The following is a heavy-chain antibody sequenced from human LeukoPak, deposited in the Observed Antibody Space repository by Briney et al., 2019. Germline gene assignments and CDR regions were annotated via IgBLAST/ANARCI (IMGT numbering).Heavy chain of an antibody. V-gene: IGHV1-2*02. Sequence: ASVKVSCKASGYTFTGYYMHWVRQAPGQGLEWMGWINPNSGGTNYAQKFQGRVTMTRDTSISTAYMELSGLRSDDTAVYYCARDWDIVVVPAARNYFDYWGQGTLVTVSS. J-gene: IGHJ4*02. CDR3: ARDWDIVVVPAARNYFDY. CDR1: GYTFTGYY. D-gene: IGHD2-2*01. CDR2: INPNSGGT.